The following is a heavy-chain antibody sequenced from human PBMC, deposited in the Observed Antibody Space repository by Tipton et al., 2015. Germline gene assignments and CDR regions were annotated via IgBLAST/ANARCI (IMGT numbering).Heavy chain of an antibody. Sequence: TLSLTCTASGGSFSDYYWSWIRQSPGEGLEWIGYIYYSGSTNYNPSLRSRVAMSMDTSKNQFSLKLSSVIAADTAVYYCARASIIQGYYHDSSRYFLFNSWGQGPLVPVSS. D-gene: IGHD3-22*01. CDR3: ARASIIQGYYHDSSRYFLFNS. V-gene: IGHV4-59*01. CDR2: IYYSGST. CDR1: GGSFSDYY. J-gene: IGHJ1*01.